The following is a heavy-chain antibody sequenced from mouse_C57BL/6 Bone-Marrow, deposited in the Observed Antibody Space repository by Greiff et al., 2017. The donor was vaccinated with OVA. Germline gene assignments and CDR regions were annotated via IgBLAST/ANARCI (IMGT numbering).Heavy chain of an antibody. J-gene: IGHJ2*01. D-gene: IGHD2-4*01. CDR2: IDPETGGT. CDR3: TRRGYDYDDY. CDR1: GYTFTDYE. V-gene: IGHV1-15*01. Sequence: QVHVKQSGAELVRPGASVTLSCKASGYTFTDYEMHWVKQTPVHGLEWIGAIDPETGGTAYNQKFKGKAILTADKSSSTAYMELRSLTSEDSAVYYCTRRGYDYDDYWGQGTTLTVSS.